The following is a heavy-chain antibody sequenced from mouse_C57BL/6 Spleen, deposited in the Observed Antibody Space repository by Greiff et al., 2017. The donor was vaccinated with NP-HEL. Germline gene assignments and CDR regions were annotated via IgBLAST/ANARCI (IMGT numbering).Heavy chain of an antibody. D-gene: IGHD4-1*01. CDR2: IYPGDGDT. Sequence: VQLQQSGPELVKPGASVKISCKASGYAFSSSWMNWVKQRPGKGLEWIGRIYPGDGDTNYNGKFKGKATLTADKSSSTADMQLSSLTSEDSAVYCCARGGTGWYFDVWGTGTTVTVSS. CDR1: GYAFSSSW. J-gene: IGHJ1*03. CDR3: ARGGTGWYFDV. V-gene: IGHV1-82*01.